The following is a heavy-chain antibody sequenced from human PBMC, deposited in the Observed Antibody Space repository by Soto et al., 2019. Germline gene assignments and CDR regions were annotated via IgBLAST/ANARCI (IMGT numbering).Heavy chain of an antibody. CDR3: ARDQVDNTGYYLLDY. Sequence: GGSLRLSCAASGFTFRNYWMHWVRQASGKGLLWVSRIKTDGSSTTYADSVKGRFTISRDNAKNTLYLQMNSLRPEDTAVYYCARDQVDNTGYYLLDYWGHGTLVTVSS. J-gene: IGHJ4*01. CDR2: IKTDGSST. V-gene: IGHV3-74*01. CDR1: GFTFRNYW. D-gene: IGHD3-10*01.